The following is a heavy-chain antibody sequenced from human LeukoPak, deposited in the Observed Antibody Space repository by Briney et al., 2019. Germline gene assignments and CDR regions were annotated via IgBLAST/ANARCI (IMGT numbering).Heavy chain of an antibody. CDR2: IIPIFGTA. V-gene: IGHV1-69*01. CDR1: GGTFSSYA. CDR3: ARGTTVTTFEFDY. Sequence: ASEKVSCKASGGTFSSYAISWVRQAPGQGLEWMGGIIPIFGTANYAQKFQGRVTITADESTSTAYMELSSLRSEDTAVYYCARGTTVTTFEFDYWGQGTLVTVSS. J-gene: IGHJ4*02. D-gene: IGHD4-17*01.